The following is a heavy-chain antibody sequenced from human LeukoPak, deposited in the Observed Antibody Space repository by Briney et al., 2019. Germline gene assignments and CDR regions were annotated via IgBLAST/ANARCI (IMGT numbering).Heavy chain of an antibody. V-gene: IGHV1-69*04. CDR2: TIPILGIA. D-gene: IGHD6-6*01. CDR3: ARDGRYSSSSDY. J-gene: IGHJ4*02. Sequence: ASVKVSCKASGGTFSSYAISWVRQAPGQGLEWMGRTIPILGIANYAQKFQGRVTITADKSTSTAYMELSSLRSEDTAVYYCARDGRYSSSSDYWGQGTLVTVSS. CDR1: GGTFSSYA.